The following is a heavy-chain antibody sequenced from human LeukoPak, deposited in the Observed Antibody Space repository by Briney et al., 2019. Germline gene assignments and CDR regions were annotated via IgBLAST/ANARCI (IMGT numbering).Heavy chain of an antibody. CDR3: ASGSSTGLGYNWFDP. V-gene: IGHV1-69*13. J-gene: IGHJ5*02. CDR2: IIPIFGTA. CDR1: GGTFSSYA. D-gene: IGHD2-2*01. Sequence: SVKVSCKASGGTFSSYAISWVPQAPGQGLEWMAGIIPIFGTANYAQKFQGRVTITADESTSTAYMELSSLRSEDTAVYYCASGSSTGLGYNWFDPWGQGTLVTVSS.